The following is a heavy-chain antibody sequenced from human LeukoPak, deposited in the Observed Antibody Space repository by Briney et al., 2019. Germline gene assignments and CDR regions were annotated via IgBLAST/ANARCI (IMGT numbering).Heavy chain of an antibody. V-gene: IGHV4-38-2*01. CDR2: IYGTGST. CDR1: GYSLGKNYY. J-gene: IGHJ4*02. D-gene: IGHD3-16*01. CDR3: ARYDSRGSTSTRFDY. Sequence: WETLSLTCAVSGYSLGKNYYWGWIRQPPGKGLEWIGRIYGTGSTSYNPSLMNRVTMSVDTSKNHFSLKLTSVTAADTAVYYCARYDSRGSTSTRFDYWGQRILVTISS.